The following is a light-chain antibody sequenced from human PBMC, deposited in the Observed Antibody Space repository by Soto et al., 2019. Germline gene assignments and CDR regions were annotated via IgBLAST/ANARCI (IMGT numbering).Light chain of an antibody. CDR1: SSNIGAGYD. Sequence: QSVLTQPPSVSGVPGQRVTISCTGSSSNIGAGYDVHWYQQLPGTAPKLLIYGNSNRPSGVPDRFSGSKSGTSASLAITGLQAEDEADYYCQSYDRSLSGSYVFGTGTKVTVL. CDR3: QSYDRSLSGSYV. J-gene: IGLJ1*01. CDR2: GNS. V-gene: IGLV1-40*01.